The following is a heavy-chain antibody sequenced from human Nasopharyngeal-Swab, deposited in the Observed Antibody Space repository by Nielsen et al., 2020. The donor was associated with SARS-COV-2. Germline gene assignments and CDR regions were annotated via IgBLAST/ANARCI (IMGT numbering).Heavy chain of an antibody. Sequence: SETLSLTCTVSGGSISSYYWSWIRQPPGKGLEWIGYIYYSGSTNYNPSLKSRVTISVDTSKNQFSPKLSSVTAADTAVYYCARLVAAPYYYYMDVWGKGTTVTVSS. CDR2: IYYSGST. D-gene: IGHD6-13*01. V-gene: IGHV4-59*08. CDR3: ARLVAAPYYYYMDV. CDR1: GGSISSYY. J-gene: IGHJ6*03.